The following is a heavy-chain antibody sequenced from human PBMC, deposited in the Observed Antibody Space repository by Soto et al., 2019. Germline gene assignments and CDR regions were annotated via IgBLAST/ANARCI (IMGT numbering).Heavy chain of an antibody. CDR3: TRDRLTGDFREAFEI. D-gene: IGHD1-20*01. Sequence: EAQLVESGGGLVQPGGSLRLSCAASGFTLSRYSMSWVRQAPGKGLEYIAYIDTGSFSKYYADSLEGRFAISRDNAKNSLYLQLNSLRDEDTALYFCTRDRLTGDFREAFEIWGQGTLVTVSS. CDR2: IDTGSFSK. CDR1: GFTLSRYS. J-gene: IGHJ3*02. V-gene: IGHV3-48*02.